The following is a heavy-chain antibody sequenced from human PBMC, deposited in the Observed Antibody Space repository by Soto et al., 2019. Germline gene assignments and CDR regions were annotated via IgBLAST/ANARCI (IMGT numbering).Heavy chain of an antibody. V-gene: IGHV3-21*01. CDR2: ITSSGSYV. Sequence: VGSLILSCVTSGFTFSRNTMNWVRQAPGKGLEWVASITSSGSYVYYADSVKGRFSASRDNAKNSLSLQMDSLRPDDTAIYFCVKDEGIEAMDVWGQGTTVTVSS. CDR3: VKDEGIEAMDV. CDR1: GFTFSRNT. J-gene: IGHJ6*02. D-gene: IGHD3-3*02.